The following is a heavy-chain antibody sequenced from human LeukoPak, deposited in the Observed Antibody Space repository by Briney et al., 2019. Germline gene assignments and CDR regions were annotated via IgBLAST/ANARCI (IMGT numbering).Heavy chain of an antibody. D-gene: IGHD3-22*01. V-gene: IGHV3-7*01. J-gene: IGHJ4*02. CDR2: IKQDGSEK. Sequence: GGSLRLSCAASGFTFRRYWMTWVRQAPGKGLEWVANIKQDGSEKYYVDSVKGRFTISRDNAKNSLYLQMNSLRAEDTAVYYCARVNAEWLLLHYFDYWGQGTLVTVSS. CDR3: ARVNAEWLLLHYFDY. CDR1: GFTFRRYW.